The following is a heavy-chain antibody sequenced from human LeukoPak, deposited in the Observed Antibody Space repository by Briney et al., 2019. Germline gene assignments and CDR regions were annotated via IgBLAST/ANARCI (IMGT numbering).Heavy chain of an antibody. J-gene: IGHJ3*02. CDR3: ARRQGRRGIVGPTILKGAFDI. CDR1: GFTFSNFG. V-gene: IGHV3-48*01. D-gene: IGHD1-26*01. CDR2: ISASSNII. Sequence: GGSLRLSCATSGFTFSNFGMNWVRQAPGKGLEWVSYISASSNIIYYADSVKGRFTISRDDAKNSLYLQMNSLRAEDTAVYYCARRQGRRGIVGPTILKGAFDIWGQGTKVTVSS.